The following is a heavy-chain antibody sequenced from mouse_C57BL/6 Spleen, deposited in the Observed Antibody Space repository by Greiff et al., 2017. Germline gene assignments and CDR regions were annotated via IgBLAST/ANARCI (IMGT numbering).Heavy chain of an antibody. CDR2: IDPSDSYT. CDR3: VPRITTVVDWYFDV. V-gene: IGHV1-50*01. D-gene: IGHD1-1*01. J-gene: IGHJ1*03. Sequence: QVQLQQPGAELVKPGASVKLSCKASGYTFTSYWMQWVKQRPGQGLEWIGEIDPSDSYTNYNQKFKGKATLTVDTSSSTAYMQLSSLTSEDSAVYYCVPRITTVVDWYFDVWGTGTTVTVSS. CDR1: GYTFTSYW.